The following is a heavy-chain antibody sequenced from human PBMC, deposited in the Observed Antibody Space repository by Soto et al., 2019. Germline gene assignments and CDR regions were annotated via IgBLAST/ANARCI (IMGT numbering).Heavy chain of an antibody. CDR2: ISYSGNP. CDR1: GDSISRYGFY. J-gene: IGHJ4*02. CDR3: ATRGITLYHFDS. V-gene: IGHV4-31*03. Sequence: QVQLQESGPGLVKPSQTLSLTCSVSGDSISRYGFYWSWIRQRPGKGLEWIGYISYSGNPYFNPSLRSRATISIDTSKNQFSLRLSSVTAADTDVYYCATRGITLYHFDSWGQGTLVTVSS. D-gene: IGHD3-10*01.